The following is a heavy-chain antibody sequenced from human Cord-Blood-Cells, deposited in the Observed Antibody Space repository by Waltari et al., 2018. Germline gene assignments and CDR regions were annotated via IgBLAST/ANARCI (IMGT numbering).Heavy chain of an antibody. D-gene: IGHD3-22*01. J-gene: IGHJ6*02. CDR2: IYSGGST. V-gene: IGHV3-53*01. Sequence: EVQLVESGGGLIQPGGSLRLSCAASGFTVSSNYMSWVRQAPGKGLELVSVIYSGGSTYYADSVKGRFTISRDNSKNTLYLQMNSLRAEDTAVYYCARVPDYYDSSGYYYYYGMDVWGQGTTVTVSS. CDR1: GFTVSSNY. CDR3: ARVPDYYDSSGYYYYYGMDV.